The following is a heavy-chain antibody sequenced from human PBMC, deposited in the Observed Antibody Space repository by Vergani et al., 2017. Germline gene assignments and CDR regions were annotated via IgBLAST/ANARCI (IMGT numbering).Heavy chain of an antibody. D-gene: IGHD6-6*01. CDR3: ARDLAARPFNYYMDV. CDR1: GFTFTSSA. V-gene: IGHV1-58*01. J-gene: IGHJ6*03. CDR2: IVVGSGNT. Sequence: QMQLVQSGPEVKKPGTSVKVSCKASGFTFTSSAVQWVRQARGQRLEWIGWIVVGSGNTNYAQKFQGRVTITADESTSTAYMELSSLRSEDTAVYYCARDLAARPFNYYMDVWGKGTTVTVSS.